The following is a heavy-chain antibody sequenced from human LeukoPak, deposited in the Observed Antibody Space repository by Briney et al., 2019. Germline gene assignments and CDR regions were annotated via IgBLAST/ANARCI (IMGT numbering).Heavy chain of an antibody. CDR1: GGSISSSNW. V-gene: IGHV4-4*02. J-gene: IGHJ4*02. CDR3: ARRDKGTYYYGSGSYYYHY. D-gene: IGHD3-10*01. CDR2: INHRGST. Sequence: SETLSLTCAVSGGSISSSNWWSWVRQPPGKGLEWIGEINHRGSTNYNPSLKSRVTISVDTSKNQFSLKLSSVTAADTAVYYCARRDKGTYYYGSGSYYYHYWGQGTLVTVSS.